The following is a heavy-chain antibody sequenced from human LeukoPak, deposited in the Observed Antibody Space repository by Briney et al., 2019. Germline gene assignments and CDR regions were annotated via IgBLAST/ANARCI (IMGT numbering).Heavy chain of an antibody. D-gene: IGHD3-22*01. J-gene: IGHJ4*02. CDR2: ISSSSSYI. CDR3: ARDGDSSGCFDY. V-gene: IGHV3-21*01. CDR1: GFTFSSHS. Sequence: GGSLRLSCAASGFTFSSHSMNWVRQAPGKGLEWVSSISSSSSYIYYADSVKGRFTISRDNAKNSLYLQMNSLRAEDTAVYYCARDGDSSGCFDYWGRGTLVTVSS.